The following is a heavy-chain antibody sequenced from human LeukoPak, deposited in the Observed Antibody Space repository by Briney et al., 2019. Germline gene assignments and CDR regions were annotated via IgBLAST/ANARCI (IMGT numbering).Heavy chain of an antibody. D-gene: IGHD3-3*01. V-gene: IGHV3-74*03. CDR2: INTDGSTT. CDR1: GFTFSSYG. J-gene: IGHJ3*02. Sequence: GGSLRLSCAASGFTFSSYGMHWVRQAPGKGLVWVSHINTDGSTTTYADSVKGRFTISRDNAKNTLYLQMNSLRAEDTAVYYCADPFADAFDIWGQGTMVTVSS. CDR3: ADPFADAFDI.